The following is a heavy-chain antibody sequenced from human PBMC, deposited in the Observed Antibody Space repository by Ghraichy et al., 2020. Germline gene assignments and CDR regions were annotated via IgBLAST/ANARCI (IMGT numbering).Heavy chain of an antibody. CDR2: ISSSSSTI. Sequence: GGSLRLSCAASGFTFSSYSMNWVRQAPGKGLEWVSYISSSSSTIYYADSVKGRFTISRDNAKNSLYLQMNSLRDEDTAVYYCARRRGQPPSPDYGMDVWGQGTTVTVSS. CDR3: ARRRGQPPSPDYGMDV. V-gene: IGHV3-48*02. CDR1: GFTFSSYS. D-gene: IGHD3-10*01. J-gene: IGHJ6*02.